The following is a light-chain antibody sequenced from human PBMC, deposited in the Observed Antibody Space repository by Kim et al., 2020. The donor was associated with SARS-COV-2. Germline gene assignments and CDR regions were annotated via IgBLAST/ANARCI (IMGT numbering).Light chain of an antibody. V-gene: IGKV1-39*01. CDR1: QSISSY. Sequence: DIQMTQSPSSLSASVGERVTITCRASQSISSYLNWYQQKPGKAPKLLIYAASSLQSGVPSRFSGSGSGTDFTLTISSLQPEDFATYYCQQSYSSPFTVGGGGKVDI. CDR2: AAS. CDR3: QQSYSSPFT. J-gene: IGKJ4*01.